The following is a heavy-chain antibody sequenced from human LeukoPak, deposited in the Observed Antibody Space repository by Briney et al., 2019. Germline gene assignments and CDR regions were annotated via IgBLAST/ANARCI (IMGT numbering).Heavy chain of an antibody. V-gene: IGHV4-31*03. D-gene: IGHD2-2*02. CDR1: GGSITNGGFY. CDR2: IYYSGTT. Sequence: SETLSLTCTVSGGSITNGGFYWSWIRQPPGNAPEWIGYIYYSGTTYYNPSLKSRVSMSVDTSENRFSLKLSSVTAADTAVYYCARVYTPSIAFDYWGQGTLVTVSS. J-gene: IGHJ4*02. CDR3: ARVYTPSIAFDY.